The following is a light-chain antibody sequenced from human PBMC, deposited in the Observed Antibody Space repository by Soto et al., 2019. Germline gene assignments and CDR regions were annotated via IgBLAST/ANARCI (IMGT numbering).Light chain of an antibody. CDR2: AAS. V-gene: IGKV1D-16*01. Sequence: DIQMTQSPSSVSASVGDTVTITCRASQDISSWVAWYQQKPGKAPKLLISAASSLQSGVPTRFSGSGSGTDVTLIIRGLQPEDFATYYGQQYNSYSAITFGQGTRLEIK. CDR1: QDISSW. J-gene: IGKJ5*01. CDR3: QQYNSYSAIT.